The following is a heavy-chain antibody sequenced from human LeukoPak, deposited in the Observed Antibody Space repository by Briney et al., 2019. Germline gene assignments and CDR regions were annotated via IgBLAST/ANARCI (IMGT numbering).Heavy chain of an antibody. CDR3: AKDRCSNGIGCYYYYMDV. J-gene: IGHJ6*03. CDR2: IQYDRTNE. Sequence: AGGSLRLSCAASGFTFSSYDMHWVRQAPGKGLEWVAYIQYDRTNEQYAHSVKGRFRISRDNSKNILYLQMNSLRTEDTAVYYCAKDRCSNGIGCYYYYMDVWGKGTTVTISS. CDR1: GFTFSSYD. D-gene: IGHD2-8*01. V-gene: IGHV3-30*02.